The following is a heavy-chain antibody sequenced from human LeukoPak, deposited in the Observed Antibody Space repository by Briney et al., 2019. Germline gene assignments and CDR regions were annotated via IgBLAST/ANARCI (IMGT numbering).Heavy chain of an antibody. J-gene: IGHJ4*02. CDR1: GSTFSSYA. Sequence: GGSLRLSCAASGSTFSSYAMSWVRQAPGKGLEWVSAISGSGGSTYYADSVKGRFTISRDNSKNTLYLQMNSLRAEDTAVYYCAKNYYDSSGHYYIGGYFDYWGQGTLVTVSS. D-gene: IGHD3-22*01. CDR3: AKNYYDSSGHYYIGGYFDY. CDR2: ISGSGGST. V-gene: IGHV3-23*01.